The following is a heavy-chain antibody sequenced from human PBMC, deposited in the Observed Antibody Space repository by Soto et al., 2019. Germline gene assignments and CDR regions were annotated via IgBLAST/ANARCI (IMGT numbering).Heavy chain of an antibody. J-gene: IGHJ4*02. CDR3: ARGYCGGDCYPFDY. V-gene: IGHV1-2*02. CDR2: INPNSGGT. Sequence: ASVKFSCKSSGYTFTGYYMHWVRQAPGQGLEWMGWINPNSGGTNYAQKFQGRVTVTRDTSISTAYMELSRLRSDDTAVYYCARGYCGGDCYPFDYWGQGTLVTVSS. CDR1: GYTFTGYY. D-gene: IGHD2-21*02.